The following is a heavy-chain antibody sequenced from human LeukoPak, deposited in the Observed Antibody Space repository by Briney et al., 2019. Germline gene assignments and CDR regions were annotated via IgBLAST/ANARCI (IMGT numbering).Heavy chain of an antibody. J-gene: IGHJ3*02. V-gene: IGHV4-34*01. Sequence: SETLSPTCAVYGGSFGGYYWSWIRQPPGKGLEWIGEINHSGSTNYNPSLKSRVTISVDTSKNQFSLKLSSVTAADTAVYYCARRRRIVGATPGAFDIWGQGTMVTVSS. CDR3: ARRRRIVGATPGAFDI. CDR2: INHSGST. D-gene: IGHD1-26*01. CDR1: GGSFGGYY.